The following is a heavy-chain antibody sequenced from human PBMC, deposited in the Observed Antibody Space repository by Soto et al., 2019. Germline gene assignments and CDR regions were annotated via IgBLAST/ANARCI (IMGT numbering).Heavy chain of an antibody. V-gene: IGHV4-31*03. CDR3: ARVVPAAMVDY. D-gene: IGHD2-2*01. CDR1: GGSISSGGYY. J-gene: IGHJ4*02. Sequence: ASETLSLTCTVSGGSISSGGYYWSWIRPHPGKGLEWIGYIYYSGSTYYNPSLKSRLTISVDTSKNQFSLKLSSVTAADTAVYYCARVVPAAMVDYRGQGTLVTVSS. CDR2: IYYSGST.